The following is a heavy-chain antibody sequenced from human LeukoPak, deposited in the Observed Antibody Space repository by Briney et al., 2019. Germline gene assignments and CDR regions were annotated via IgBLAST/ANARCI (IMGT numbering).Heavy chain of an antibody. V-gene: IGHV3-30*02. D-gene: IGHD1-1*01. Sequence: GGSLRLSCAASGFTFSSYGMIRYDGSNKYYADSVKGRFTISRDNSKNTLYLRMNSLRAEDTAVYYCAKDSLYNWNDSTLTGWFDPWGQGTLVTVSS. CDR2: RYDGSNK. CDR3: AKDSLYNWNDSTLTGWFDP. CDR1: GFTFSSYG. J-gene: IGHJ5*02.